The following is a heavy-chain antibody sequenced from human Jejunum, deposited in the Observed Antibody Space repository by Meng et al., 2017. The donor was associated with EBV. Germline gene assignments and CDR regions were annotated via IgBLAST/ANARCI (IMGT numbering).Heavy chain of an antibody. D-gene: IGHD3-16*02. V-gene: IGHV4-34*01. CDR3: ARVAFSYTTRSLDS. J-gene: IGHJ4*02. CDR1: RGSFSGYY. Sequence: QGQLHQGGSGLLKPSETLSPTCAVYRGSFSGYYWSWIRQHPGKGLEWIGEINHSGSTNYNPSLRSRVTISVETSKNQFSLRLNSVTAADTAVYYCARVAFSYTTRSLDSWGQGTLVTVSS. CDR2: INHSGST.